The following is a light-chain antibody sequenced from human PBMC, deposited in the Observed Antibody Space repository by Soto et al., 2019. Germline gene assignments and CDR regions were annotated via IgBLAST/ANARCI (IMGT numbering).Light chain of an antibody. CDR2: DAS. J-gene: IGKJ1*01. Sequence: IKMTQSPSTLSASIGDRVTITCRASQSISSWLAWYQQKPGKAPKLLIYDASSLESGVPSRFSGSGSGTEFTLTISCLQPDDFAPYCSQQSTSHPWPFGQGTNVDI. CDR3: QQSTSHPWP. V-gene: IGKV1-5*01. CDR1: QSISSW.